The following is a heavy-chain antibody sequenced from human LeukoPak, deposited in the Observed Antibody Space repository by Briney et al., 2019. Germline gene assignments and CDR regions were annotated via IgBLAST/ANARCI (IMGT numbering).Heavy chain of an antibody. CDR3: VRVRGRDGYFDS. J-gene: IGHJ4*02. V-gene: IGHV4-59*08. CDR1: GGSISSYY. D-gene: IGHD5-24*01. CDR2: IYYSGST. Sequence: SETLSLTCTVSGGSISSYYWSWIRQPPGKGLEWIGYIYYSGSTNYNPSLKSRVTISVDTSKNQFSLKLSSVTAADTAVYYCVRVRGRDGYFDSWGRGIWSPSPQ.